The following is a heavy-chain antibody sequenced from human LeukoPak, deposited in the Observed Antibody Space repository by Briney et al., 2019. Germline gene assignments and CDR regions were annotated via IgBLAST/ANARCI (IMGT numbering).Heavy chain of an antibody. CDR3: AGSMATIASRTFDY. CDR2: IYHSGST. V-gene: IGHV4-4*02. D-gene: IGHD5-24*01. CDR1: GGSISSSNW. J-gene: IGHJ4*02. Sequence: SGTLSLTCAVSGGSISSSNWWSWVRQPPGKGLEWIGEIYHSGSTNYNPSLKSRVTISVDKSKNQFSLELSSVTAADTAVYYCAGSMATIASRTFDYWGQGTLVTVSS.